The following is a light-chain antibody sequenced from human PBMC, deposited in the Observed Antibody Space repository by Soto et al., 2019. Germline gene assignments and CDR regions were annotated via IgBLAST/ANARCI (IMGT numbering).Light chain of an antibody. Sequence: EIVMTQSPDTLSVSPGDTATLSCRSSQNIHINLAWYQQKPGQAPTLLIYGVTARAPVVPARFSGSGSGTDFTLTIRSVQSGDFGVFYCQQYEGWPRTFGLGTKVEIQ. CDR3: QQYEGWPRT. CDR1: QNIHIN. CDR2: GVT. J-gene: IGKJ2*01. V-gene: IGKV3-15*01.